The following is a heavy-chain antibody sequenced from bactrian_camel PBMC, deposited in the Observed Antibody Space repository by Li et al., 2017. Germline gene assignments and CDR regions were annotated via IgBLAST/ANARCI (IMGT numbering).Heavy chain of an antibody. Sequence: HVQLVESGGGSVQAGGSLRLSCTASGFTLEDSDIGWYRQAPGQAPGIECDMLSTISSAGSISVADSVKGRFTISQDNAKKTLYLQMNSLKPEDTAMYYCAARGPYCYTKLSVADFTYWGQGTQVTVS. V-gene: IGHV3S63*01. CDR2: STISSAGSI. J-gene: IGHJ6*01. D-gene: IGHD2*01. CDR1: GFTLEDSD. CDR3: AARGPYCYTKLSVADFTY.